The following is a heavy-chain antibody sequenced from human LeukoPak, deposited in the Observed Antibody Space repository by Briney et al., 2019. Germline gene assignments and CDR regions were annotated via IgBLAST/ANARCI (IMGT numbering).Heavy chain of an antibody. Sequence: GGSLRLSCAASGFTFSSYEMNWVRQAPGKGLEWVSYISSSGSTIYYADSVKGRFTISRDNAKNSLSLQMNSLRAEDTAVYYCARAIAVAGPYYFDYWGQGTLVTVSS. CDR3: ARAIAVAGPYYFDY. J-gene: IGHJ4*02. CDR1: GFTFSSYE. V-gene: IGHV3-48*03. CDR2: ISSSGSTI. D-gene: IGHD6-19*01.